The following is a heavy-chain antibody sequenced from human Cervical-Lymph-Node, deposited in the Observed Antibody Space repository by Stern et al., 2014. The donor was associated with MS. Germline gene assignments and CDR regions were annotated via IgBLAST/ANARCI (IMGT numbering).Heavy chain of an antibody. Sequence: QLQLQESGPGLVKPSETLSLTCTVSGGSISSSSYYWGWIRQPPGKGLEWIGSIYYSGSTYYNPSLKSRVTMSVDTSKNQFSLKLSSVTAADTAVYYCARQAVAGRVYRFDPWGQGTLVTVSS. CDR2: IYYSGST. CDR3: ARQAVAGRVYRFDP. J-gene: IGHJ5*02. V-gene: IGHV4-39*01. D-gene: IGHD6-19*01. CDR1: GGSISSSSYY.